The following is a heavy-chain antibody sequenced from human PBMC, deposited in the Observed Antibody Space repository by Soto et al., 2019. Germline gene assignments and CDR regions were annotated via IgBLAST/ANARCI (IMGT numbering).Heavy chain of an antibody. CDR2: ISSNSAYI. J-gene: IGHJ5*02. CDR1: GFTFRSCT. CDR3: TRDASRDSSARGWFDP. Sequence: PGWSLRLSCASSGFTFRSCTMNWVRQAPGKGLEWVSTISSNSAYIYYTDALRGRFTISRDNAKNSLHLQMNSLRAEDTAVYYCTRDASRDSSARGWFDPWGPGTLVTVSS. V-gene: IGHV3-21*01. D-gene: IGHD6-13*01.